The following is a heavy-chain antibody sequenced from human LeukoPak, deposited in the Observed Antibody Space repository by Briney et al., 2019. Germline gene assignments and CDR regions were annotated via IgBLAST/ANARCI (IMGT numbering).Heavy chain of an antibody. D-gene: IGHD3-3*01. J-gene: IGHJ4*02. Sequence: ASVKVSCKASGYTFTGYYMHWVRQAPGQGLEWMGWTNPNSGGTNYAQKFQGRVTMTRDTSISTAYMELSRLRSDDTAVYYCARVVDFWSGYSFDYWGREPWSPSPQ. CDR2: TNPNSGGT. CDR1: GYTFTGYY. CDR3: ARVVDFWSGYSFDY. V-gene: IGHV1-2*02.